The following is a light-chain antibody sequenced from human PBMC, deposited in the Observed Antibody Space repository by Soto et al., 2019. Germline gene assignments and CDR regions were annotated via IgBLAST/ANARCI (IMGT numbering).Light chain of an antibody. CDR2: LGS. CDR3: QQRHMWPIT. V-gene: IGKV2-28*01. CDR1: HSLLHSNGFNY. J-gene: IGKJ5*01. Sequence: EIVMTQTPLSVPVTPGEPASISCGPSHSLLHSNGFNYLDWYLQRPGQSPQLLIYLGSNRASGVPDRFSGSGSGTDFTLTISSLEPEDSAVYYCQQRHMWPITFGQGTLLAIK.